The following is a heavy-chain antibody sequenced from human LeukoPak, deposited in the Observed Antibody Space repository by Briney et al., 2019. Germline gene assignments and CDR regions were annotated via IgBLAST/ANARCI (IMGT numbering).Heavy chain of an antibody. CDR1: GVTFSSYW. Sequence: GGSLRLSCAASGVTFSSYWMSWVRQAPGKGLEWVANIKQDGSEKYYVDSVKGRFTISRDNAKNSLYLQMNSLRAEDTAVYYCARSYDWFDPWGQGTLVTVSS. V-gene: IGHV3-7*01. CDR3: ARSYDWFDP. J-gene: IGHJ5*02. CDR2: IKQDGSEK. D-gene: IGHD2-2*01.